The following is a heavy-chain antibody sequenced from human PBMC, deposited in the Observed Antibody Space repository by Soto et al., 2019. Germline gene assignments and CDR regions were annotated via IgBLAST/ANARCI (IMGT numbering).Heavy chain of an antibody. D-gene: IGHD6-6*01. CDR2: IWYDGSNK. CDR1: GFTFSSHG. V-gene: IGHV3-33*01. CDR3: ARDDMQVVRRFYYGMDV. Sequence: LRLSCAASGFTFSSHGMHWVRQAPGKGLEWVAVIWYDGSNKDYAESVKGRFTISRDNSENTVYLQMNSLRAEDSGIYYCARDDMQVVRRFYYGMDVWGQGTTVTVSS. J-gene: IGHJ6*02.